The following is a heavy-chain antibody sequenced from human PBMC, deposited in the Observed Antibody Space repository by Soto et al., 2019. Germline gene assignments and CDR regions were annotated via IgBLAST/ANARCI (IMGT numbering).Heavy chain of an antibody. V-gene: IGHV4-31*03. CDR1: GGSISSGGYY. CDR3: ARAHIAAAGGGLNWFDP. D-gene: IGHD6-13*01. CDR2: IYYSGST. J-gene: IGHJ5*02. Sequence: QVQLQESGPGLVKPSQTLSLTCTVSGGSISSGGYYWSWIRQHPGKGLEWIGYIYYSGSTYYNPSLKSRVTISVDTSKNQFSLKLSSVPAADTAVYYCARAHIAAAGGGLNWFDPWGQGTLVTGSS.